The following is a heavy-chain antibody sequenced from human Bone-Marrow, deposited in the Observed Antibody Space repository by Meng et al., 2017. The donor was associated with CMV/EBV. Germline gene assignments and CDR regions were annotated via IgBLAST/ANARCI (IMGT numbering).Heavy chain of an antibody. CDR3: AHRPTQRAFDY. V-gene: IGHV2-5*02. CDR2: IYWDDDK. Sequence: QITLKESGPTLGKSTLTLTLTCTFSGFSLSTSGVGVGWIRQPPGKALEWLALIYWDDDKRYSPSLKSRLTITKDTSKNQVVLTMTNMDPVDTATYYCAHRPTQRAFDYWGQGTLVTVSS. CDR1: GFSLSTSGVG. J-gene: IGHJ4*02.